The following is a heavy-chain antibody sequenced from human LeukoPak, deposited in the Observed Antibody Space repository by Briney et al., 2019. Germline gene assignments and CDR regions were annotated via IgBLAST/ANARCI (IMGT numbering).Heavy chain of an antibody. CDR1: GFNFDDYA. CDR2: ISWNSGNI. V-gene: IGHV3-9*01. Sequence: PGGSLRLSCAASGFNFDDYAMHWVRQAPGKGLEWVSGISWNSGNIVYADSVKGRFTISRDSAKNSLFLQMNSLTPEDTALYYCVKDEVEKYHMLTDYFGAFDMWGQGTMVTVSA. D-gene: IGHD3-9*01. CDR3: VKDEVEKYHMLTDYFGAFDM. J-gene: IGHJ3*02.